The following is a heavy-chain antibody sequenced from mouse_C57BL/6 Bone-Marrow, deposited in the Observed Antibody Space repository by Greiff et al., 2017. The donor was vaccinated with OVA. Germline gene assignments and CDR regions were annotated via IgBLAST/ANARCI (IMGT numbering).Heavy chain of an antibody. CDR1: GYTFTEYP. V-gene: IGHV1-62-2*01. CDR2: FYPGSGSI. CDR3: ARHEERELPGAMDN. Sequence: QVQLQQSGAELVQPGASVKLSCKASGYTFTEYPIHWVKQRSGPGLEWIGWFYPGSGSITYNEQLKDKATLTADKASSTVYMELSRLTSEDSAVYFWARHEERELPGAMDNWGQGTSVTVAS. J-gene: IGHJ4*01.